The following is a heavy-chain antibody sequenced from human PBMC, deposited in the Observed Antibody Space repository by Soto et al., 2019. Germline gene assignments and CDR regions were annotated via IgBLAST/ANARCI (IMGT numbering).Heavy chain of an antibody. D-gene: IGHD3-10*01. CDR2: INHSGST. Sequence: PSETLSLTCAVYGGSFSGYYWSWIRQPPGKGLEWIGEINHSGSTNYNPSLKSRVTISVDTSKNQFSLKLSSVTAADTAVYYCGRDGSGLDFWGQGTLVTVSS. V-gene: IGHV4-34*01. CDR1: GGSFSGYY. CDR3: GRDGSGLDF. J-gene: IGHJ4*02.